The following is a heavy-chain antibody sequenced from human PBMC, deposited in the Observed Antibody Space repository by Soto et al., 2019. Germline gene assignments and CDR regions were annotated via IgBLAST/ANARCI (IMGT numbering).Heavy chain of an antibody. CDR3: ATSNQHGYRSSWYISWFEP. D-gene: IGHD6-13*01. CDR2: FDPEDGET. CDR1: GYTLTELS. J-gene: IGHJ5*02. Sequence: ASVKVSCKVSGYTLTELSMHWVRQAPGKGLEWMGGFDPEDGETIYAQKFQGRVTMTEDTSTDTAYMELSSLRSEDTAVYYCATSNQHGYRSSWYISWFEPWGQGTLVTASS. V-gene: IGHV1-24*01.